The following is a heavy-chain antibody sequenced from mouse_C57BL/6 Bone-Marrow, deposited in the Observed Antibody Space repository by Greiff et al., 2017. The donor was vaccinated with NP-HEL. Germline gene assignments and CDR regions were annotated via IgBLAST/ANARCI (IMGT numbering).Heavy chain of an antibody. V-gene: IGHV5-17*01. CDR1: GFTFSDYG. CDR3: ARRNGAWFAY. CDR2: ISSGSSTI. Sequence: EVKLVESGGGLVKPGGSLKLSCAASGFTFSDYGMHWVRQAPEKGLEWVAYISSGSSTIYYADPVKGRFTISRDNAKNTLFLQMTSLRSEDTAMYYCARRNGAWFAYWGQGTLVTVSA. J-gene: IGHJ3*01.